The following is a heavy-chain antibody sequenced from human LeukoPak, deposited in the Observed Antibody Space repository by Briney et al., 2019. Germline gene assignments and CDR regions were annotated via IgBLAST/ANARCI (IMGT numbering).Heavy chain of an antibody. Sequence: SETLSLTCTVPGGSISSGSYYWSWIRQPAGKGLEWIGRMHTGGTTNYNPSLKSRVTISMDTSKNQFSLKLTSVTAADTAIYYCARGRDGSSYYIDYWGQGTLVIVSS. D-gene: IGHD5-24*01. V-gene: IGHV4-61*02. CDR2: MHTGGTT. CDR3: ARGRDGSSYYIDY. J-gene: IGHJ4*02. CDR1: GGSISSGSYY.